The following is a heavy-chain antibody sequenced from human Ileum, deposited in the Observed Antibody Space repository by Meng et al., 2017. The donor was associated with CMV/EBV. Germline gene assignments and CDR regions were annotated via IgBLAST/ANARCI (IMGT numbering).Heavy chain of an antibody. D-gene: IGHD2-2*01. CDR1: GFTFSNYA. V-gene: IGHV3-23*01. CDR2: ISGSGITT. J-gene: IGHJ4*02. Sequence: GESLKISCAASGFTFSNYAMSWVRQAPGKGLVWVSLISGSGITTYYADSVKGRFTISRDNSKNTLYLQLNSLRAEDTAVYYCARRVVVPAAPYYFDSWGQGTLVTVSS. CDR3: ARRVVVPAAPYYFDS.